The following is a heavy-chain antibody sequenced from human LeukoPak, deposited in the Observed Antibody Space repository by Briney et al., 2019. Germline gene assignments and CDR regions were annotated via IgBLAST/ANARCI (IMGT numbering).Heavy chain of an antibody. CDR3: ARGAIKSIAAAVGY. CDR1: GYTFTGYY. V-gene: IGHV1-2*02. D-gene: IGHD6-13*01. J-gene: IGHJ4*02. Sequence: ASVKVSCKASGYTFTGYYMHWVRQTPGQGLEWMGWINPNSGGTNYAQKFQGRVTMTRDTSISTAYMELSRLRSDDTAVYYCARGAIKSIAAAVGYWGQGTLVTVSS. CDR2: INPNSGGT.